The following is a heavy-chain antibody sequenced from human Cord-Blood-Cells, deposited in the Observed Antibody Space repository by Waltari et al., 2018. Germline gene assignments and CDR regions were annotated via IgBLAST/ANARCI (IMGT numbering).Heavy chain of an antibody. CDR2: IYYSGST. CDR1: GGSISSHY. Sequence: QVQLQESGPGLVKPSETLSLTCTVSGGSISSHYWIWIRQPPGKGLEWIGYIYYSGSTNYNPSLKSRVTISVDTSKNQFSLKLSSVTAADTAVYYCARVSAATEPDAFDIWGQGTMVTVSS. V-gene: IGHV4-59*11. CDR3: ARVSAATEPDAFDI. J-gene: IGHJ3*02. D-gene: IGHD6-13*01.